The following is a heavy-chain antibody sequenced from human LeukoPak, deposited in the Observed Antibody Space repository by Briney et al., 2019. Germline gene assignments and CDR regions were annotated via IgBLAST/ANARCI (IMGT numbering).Heavy chain of an antibody. CDR1: GFTFSSYG. CDR2: ISSSGSTI. J-gene: IGHJ4*02. Sequence: PGRSLRLSCAASGFTFSSYGMHWVRQAPGKGLEWVSYISSSGSTIYYADSVKGRFTISRDNAKNSLYLQMNSLRAEDTAVYCCARDRRVYYGSGSYYFDYWGQGTLVTVSS. D-gene: IGHD3-10*01. CDR3: ARDRRVYYGSGSYYFDY. V-gene: IGHV3-48*04.